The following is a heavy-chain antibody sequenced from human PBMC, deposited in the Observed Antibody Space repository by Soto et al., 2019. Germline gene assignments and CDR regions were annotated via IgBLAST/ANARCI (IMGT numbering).Heavy chain of an antibody. Sequence: QVQLVESGGGVVQPGRSLRLSCAVSGSTFSSYAMHWVRQAPGKWLEWVAVIWYDGSNEDYADSVKGRFTISRDNSKNTLFLQMNSLRVEDTAVYYCAREETGTFDCWGQGTLVTVSS. J-gene: IGHJ4*02. CDR2: IWYDGSNE. CDR3: AREETGTFDC. V-gene: IGHV3-33*01. D-gene: IGHD1-1*01. CDR1: GSTFSSYA.